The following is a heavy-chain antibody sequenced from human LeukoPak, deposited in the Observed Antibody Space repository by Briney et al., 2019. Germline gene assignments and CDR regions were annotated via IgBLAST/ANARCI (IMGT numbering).Heavy chain of an antibody. CDR3: ARPESRYFYAMGV. CDR1: GFTFRNRW. CDR2: TGQYGHDN. V-gene: IGHV3-7*03. Sequence: GGSLRLSCAGSGFTFRNRWATWVRQAPGKGLEWVASTGQYGHDNDYVDSVKGRFTISRDNAKNSLYLQMNSLRAEDTAVYYCARPESRYFYAMGVWGQGTTVTVSS. J-gene: IGHJ6*02.